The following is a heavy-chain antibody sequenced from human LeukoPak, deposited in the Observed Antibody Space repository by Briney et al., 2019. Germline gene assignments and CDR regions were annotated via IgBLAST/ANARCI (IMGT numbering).Heavy chain of an antibody. CDR1: GGSISSYY. V-gene: IGHV4-4*07. D-gene: IGHD6-19*01. CDR2: IYTSGST. CDR3: ARGKSSGWPDY. Sequence: PSETLSLTCTVSGGSISSYYWSWIRQPAGKGLEWVGRIYTSGSTNYNPSLKSRVTMSVDTSKNQFSQKLSSGTAADTDVYYCARGKSSGWPDYGGQGTLDTVSS. J-gene: IGHJ4*02.